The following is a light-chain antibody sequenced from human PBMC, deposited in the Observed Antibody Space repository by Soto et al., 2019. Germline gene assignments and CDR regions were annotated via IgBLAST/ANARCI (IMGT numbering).Light chain of an antibody. CDR1: QDITKF. J-gene: IGKJ5*01. CDR2: DAS. V-gene: IGKV1-33*01. Sequence: DIQMTQSPSSLSASVGDRVTITCQASQDITKFLHWFQQKPGKAPEVLIYDASNLETGVPSRFSGSGSGTDFTFTISSLQPEDIATYYCQQYHNFPLTFGQGTRLEIK. CDR3: QQYHNFPLT.